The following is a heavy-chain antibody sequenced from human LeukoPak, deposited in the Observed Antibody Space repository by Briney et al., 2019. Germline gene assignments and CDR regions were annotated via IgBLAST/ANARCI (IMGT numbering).Heavy chain of an antibody. D-gene: IGHD3-22*01. CDR1: DYSIRIGYY. Sequence: SETLSLTCAVSDYSIRIGYYWGWIRQPPGKGLEWIGSISYSGTTYYHPSLKSRVTISLGTSNNQFSLKLASVTAADTAVYYCVASSGSYDSSGYYPSWFDPWGQGTLVTVSS. CDR3: VASSGSYDSSGYYPSWFDP. CDR2: ISYSGTT. V-gene: IGHV4-38-2*01. J-gene: IGHJ5*02.